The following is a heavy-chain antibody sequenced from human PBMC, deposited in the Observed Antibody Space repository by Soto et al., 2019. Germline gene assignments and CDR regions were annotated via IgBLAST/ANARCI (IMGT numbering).Heavy chain of an antibody. V-gene: IGHV1-69*02. D-gene: IGHD2-15*01. CDR1: GGTFSSYT. Sequence: SVKVSCKASGGTFSSYTISWVRQAPGQGLEWMGRIIPILGIANYAQKFQGRVTITADESTSTAYMELSSLRSEDTAVYYCARKSSKVAATFDPWGQGTLVTVSS. J-gene: IGHJ5*02. CDR3: ARKSSKVAATFDP. CDR2: IIPILGIA.